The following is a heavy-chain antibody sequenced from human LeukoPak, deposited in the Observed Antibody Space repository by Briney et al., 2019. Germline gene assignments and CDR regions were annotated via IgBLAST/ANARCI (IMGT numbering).Heavy chain of an antibody. V-gene: IGHV3-48*03. Sequence: GGSLRLSCAASGFTFSSYEMNWVRQAPGKGLEWVSYISSSGSTIYYADSVKGRFTISRDNAKNSLYLQMNSLRAEDTAVYYCARGPRLSFIAVAGKGNDYWGQGTLVTVSS. J-gene: IGHJ4*02. CDR1: GFTFSSYE. CDR3: ARGPRLSFIAVAGKGNDY. CDR2: ISSSGSTI. D-gene: IGHD6-19*01.